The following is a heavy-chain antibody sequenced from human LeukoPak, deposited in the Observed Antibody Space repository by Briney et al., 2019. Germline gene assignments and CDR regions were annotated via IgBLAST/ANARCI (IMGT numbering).Heavy chain of an antibody. J-gene: IGHJ4*02. D-gene: IGHD2-15*01. CDR3: ARDPTDIVVVVAATPVDY. Sequence: ASVKVSCKASGYTFTSYDINWVRQATGQGLEWMGWMNPNSGNTGYAQKFQGRVTMTRNTSISTAYMELSSLRAEDTAVYYCARDPTDIVVVVAATPVDYWGQGTLVTVSS. CDR1: GYTFTSYD. V-gene: IGHV1-8*01. CDR2: MNPNSGNT.